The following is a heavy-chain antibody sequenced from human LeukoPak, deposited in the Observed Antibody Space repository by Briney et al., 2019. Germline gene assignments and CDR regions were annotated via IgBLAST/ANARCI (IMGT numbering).Heavy chain of an antibody. CDR1: GGSISSYY. D-gene: IGHD6-13*01. J-gene: IGHJ4*02. CDR3: ARERVAAAGTDY. Sequence: TSETLSLTCTVSGGSISSYYWSWIRQPAGKGLEWIGRIYTSGSTNYNPSLKSRVTISVDKSKNQFSLKLSSVTAADTAVYYCARERVAAAGTDYWGQGTLVTVSS. CDR2: IYTSGST. V-gene: IGHV4-4*07.